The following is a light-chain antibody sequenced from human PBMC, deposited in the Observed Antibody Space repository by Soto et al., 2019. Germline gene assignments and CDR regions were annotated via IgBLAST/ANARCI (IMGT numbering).Light chain of an antibody. V-gene: IGKV3-15*01. CDR3: QQYNNWWT. Sequence: EIVMTQSPATLSVSQGERATLSCRASQSVSSNLAWYQQNPGQAPRLLIYGASTRATGIPARFSGSGSGTEFTLTISSLKSEDFAVYYCQQYNNWWTFGQGTKVEIK. CDR2: GAS. CDR1: QSVSSN. J-gene: IGKJ1*01.